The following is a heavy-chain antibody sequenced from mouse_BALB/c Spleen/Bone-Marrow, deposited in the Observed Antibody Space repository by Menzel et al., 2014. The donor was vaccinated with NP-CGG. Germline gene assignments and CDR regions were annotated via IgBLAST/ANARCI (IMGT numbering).Heavy chain of an antibody. CDR3: TTGFAY. J-gene: IGHJ3*01. CDR1: GFTFSNYW. Sequence: EVKVEESGRGLVQPGGSIKLSCVASGFTFSNYWMNWVRQFPEKGLEWVAEIRLKSNNYATHYAESVKGRFTISRDDSKSSVYLQMNDLRAEDTGIYYCTTGFAYWGQGTLVTVSA. CDR2: IRLKSNNYAT. V-gene: IGHV6-6*02.